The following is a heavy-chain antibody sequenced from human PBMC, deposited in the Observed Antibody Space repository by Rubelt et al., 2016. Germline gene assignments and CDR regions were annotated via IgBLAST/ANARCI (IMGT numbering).Heavy chain of an antibody. CDR1: GGSFSGYY. Sequence: QVQLQQWGAGLLKPSETLSLTCAVYGGSFSGYYWSWIRQPPGKGLEWIGEINHSGSTNYNPSLKGRVTISVATSKNQFSLKLSSVTAADTAVYYCARPGPILNDYGGRGYFDLWGRGTLVTVSS. V-gene: IGHV4-34*01. CDR3: ARPGPILNDYGGRGYFDL. D-gene: IGHD4-23*01. J-gene: IGHJ2*01. CDR2: INHSGST.